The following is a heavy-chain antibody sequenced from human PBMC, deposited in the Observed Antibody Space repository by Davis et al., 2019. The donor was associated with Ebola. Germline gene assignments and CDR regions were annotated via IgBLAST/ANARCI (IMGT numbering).Heavy chain of an antibody. CDR3: ARGGYNYNYYGMDV. CDR1: GYTFTGYY. J-gene: IGHJ6*04. Sequence: ASVKVSCKASGYTFTGYYMHWVRQAPGQGLEWMGRINPNSGGTNYAQKFQGRVTMTRDTSISTAYMELSRLRSDDTAVYYCARGGYNYNYYGMDVWGKGTTVTVSS. V-gene: IGHV1-2*06. D-gene: IGHD5-24*01. CDR2: INPNSGGT.